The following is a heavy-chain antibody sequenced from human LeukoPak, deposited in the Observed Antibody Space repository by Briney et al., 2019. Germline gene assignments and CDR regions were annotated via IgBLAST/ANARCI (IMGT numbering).Heavy chain of an antibody. CDR3: ARVQGFGELLYHYFDY. CDR2: ISGSGGST. Sequence: GGSLRLSCAASGFTFSSYGMSWVRQAPGKGLEWVSAISGSGGSTYYADSVKGRFTISRDNSKNTLYLQMNSLRAEDTALYYCARVQGFGELLYHYFDYWGQGTLVTVSS. J-gene: IGHJ4*02. CDR1: GFTFSSYG. V-gene: IGHV3-23*01. D-gene: IGHD3-10*01.